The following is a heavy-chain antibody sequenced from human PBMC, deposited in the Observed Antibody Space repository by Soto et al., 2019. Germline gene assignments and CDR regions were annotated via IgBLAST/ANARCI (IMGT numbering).Heavy chain of an antibody. CDR3: ARVGHITNYGMAV. CDR1: GGTFSSYP. Sequence: QVQLVQSGAEVKKPGSSVKVSCGASGGTFSSYPINWVRQAPGQGLEWTGGIIPFFGTSNYAQKFQGRVTITADESTSTAYMELRSLRSEDTAVYYCARVGHITNYGMAVWGQGTTVTVSS. D-gene: IGHD1-26*01. J-gene: IGHJ6*02. CDR2: IIPFFGTS. V-gene: IGHV1-69*01.